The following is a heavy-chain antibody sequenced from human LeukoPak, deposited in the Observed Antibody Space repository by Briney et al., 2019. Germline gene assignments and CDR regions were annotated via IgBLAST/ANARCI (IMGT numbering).Heavy chain of an antibody. V-gene: IGHV3-7*01. D-gene: IGHD3-22*01. CDR3: ARDRPNYYDSSGHYYRRDGDY. J-gene: IGHJ4*02. Sequence: PGGSLRLSCAASGFTFSSYWMSWVRQAPGKGLEWVANIKQDGSEKYCVDSVKGRFTISRDNAKNSLYLQMNSLRAEDTAVYYCARDRPNYYDSSGHYYRRDGDYWGQGTLVTVSS. CDR2: IKQDGSEK. CDR1: GFTFSSYW.